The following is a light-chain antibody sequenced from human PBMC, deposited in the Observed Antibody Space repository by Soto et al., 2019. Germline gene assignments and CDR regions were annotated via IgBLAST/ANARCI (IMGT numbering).Light chain of an antibody. J-gene: IGLJ1*01. CDR3: GTWDSSLGVYV. V-gene: IGLV1-51*01. CDR2: ENN. Sequence: QSVLTQPPSVSAAPGQMVTISCSGSSSSIGSNYASWYQQLPGTAPKLLIYENNKRPSGIPDRFSGSKSGTSATLGIAGLQTGDEADYYCGTWDSSLGVYVLGTGTKVTV. CDR1: SSSIGSNY.